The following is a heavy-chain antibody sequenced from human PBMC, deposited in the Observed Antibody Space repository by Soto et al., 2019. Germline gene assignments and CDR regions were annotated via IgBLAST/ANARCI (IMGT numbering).Heavy chain of an antibody. CDR3: AKRPAEEWELLDY. Sequence: GGSLRLSCAASGFTFSSYGMHWVRQAPGKGLEWVAVISYDGSNKYYADSVKGRFTISRDNSKNTLYLQMNSLRAEDTAVYYCAKRPAEEWELLDYWGQGTLVTVSS. CDR2: ISYDGSNK. CDR1: GFTFSSYG. J-gene: IGHJ4*02. D-gene: IGHD1-26*01. V-gene: IGHV3-30*18.